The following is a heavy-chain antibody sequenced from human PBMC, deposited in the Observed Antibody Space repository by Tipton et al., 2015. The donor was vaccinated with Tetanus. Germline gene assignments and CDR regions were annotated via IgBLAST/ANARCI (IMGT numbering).Heavy chain of an antibody. CDR3: ARVACSSTSCYSHYFDY. CDR2: IYYSGST. V-gene: IGHV4-61*01. J-gene: IGHJ4*02. D-gene: IGHD2-2*01. Sequence: GLVKPSETLSLTCTVSGGSVSSGSYYWGWIRQPPGKGLEWIGYIYYSGSTNYNPSLKSRVTISVDTAKNQFSLQLRSVTAADTAVYYCARVACSSTSCYSHYFDYWGPGSLVTVSS. CDR1: GGSVSSGSYY.